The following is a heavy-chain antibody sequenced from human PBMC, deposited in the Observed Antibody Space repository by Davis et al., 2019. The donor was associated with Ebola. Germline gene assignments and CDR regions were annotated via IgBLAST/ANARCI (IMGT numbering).Heavy chain of an antibody. Sequence: GESLKISCAASGFTFSTYSMNWVRQAPGKGLEWVSYISSSSGTIYYADSVKGRFTISRDNAKNSLYLQMNSLRDEDTAVYYCSRGGSSTWTTFEYWGQGTLITVSS. V-gene: IGHV3-48*02. D-gene: IGHD1-26*01. CDR2: ISSSSGTI. CDR3: SRGGSSTWTTFEY. CDR1: GFTFSTYS. J-gene: IGHJ4*02.